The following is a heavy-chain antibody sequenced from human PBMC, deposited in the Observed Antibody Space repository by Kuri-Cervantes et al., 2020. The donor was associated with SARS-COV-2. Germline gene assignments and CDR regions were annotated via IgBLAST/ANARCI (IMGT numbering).Heavy chain of an antibody. CDR1: GYSISSGYY. V-gene: IGHV4-38-2*01. D-gene: IGHD3-10*01. Sequence: SETLSLTCAVSGYSISSGYYWGWIRQPPGKGLEWIGSIYHSGSTYYNPSLKSRVTISVDTSKNQFSLKLSSVTAEDTAVYYCASSEVLLGDDAFDIWGQGTMVTVSS. CDR2: IYHSGST. CDR3: ASSEVLLGDDAFDI. J-gene: IGHJ3*02.